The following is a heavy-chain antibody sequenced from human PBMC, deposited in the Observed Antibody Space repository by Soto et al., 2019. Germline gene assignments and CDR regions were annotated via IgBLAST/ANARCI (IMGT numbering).Heavy chain of an antibody. CDR2: ISGSGGST. V-gene: IGHV3-23*01. CDR1: GFTFSSYA. D-gene: IGHD1-26*01. Sequence: GGSLRLSCAASGFTFSSYAMSWVRQAPGKGLEWVSAISGSGGSTYYADSVKCRFTISRDNSKNTLYLQMNSLRTEDTAEWYWANLPQAGMGDTTIWYFDLWRRGSLVPSPQ. CDR3: ANLPQAGMGDTTIWYFDL. J-gene: IGHJ2*01.